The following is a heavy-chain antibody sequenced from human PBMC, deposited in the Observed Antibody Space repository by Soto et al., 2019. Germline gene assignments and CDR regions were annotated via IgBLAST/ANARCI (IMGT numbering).Heavy chain of an antibody. V-gene: IGHV4-59*01. J-gene: IGHJ3*02. Sequence: SETLSLTCTVSGGSISSYYWSWIRQPPGKGLEWIGYIYYSGSTNYNPSLKSRVTISVDTSKNQFSLKLSSVTAADTAVYYGAKGGYYYADAFDIWGQGTM. D-gene: IGHD3-22*01. CDR1: GGSISSYY. CDR2: IYYSGST. CDR3: AKGGYYYADAFDI.